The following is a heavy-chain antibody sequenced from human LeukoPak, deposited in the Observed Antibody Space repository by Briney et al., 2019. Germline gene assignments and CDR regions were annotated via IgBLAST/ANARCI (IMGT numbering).Heavy chain of an antibody. J-gene: IGHJ4*02. CDR3: ARVRVKDIVVVPTAIPVYYFDY. CDR2: INPNSGGT. D-gene: IGHD2-2*02. V-gene: IGHV1-2*02. CDR1: GYTFTGYY. Sequence: ASVKVSCKASGYTFTGYYMHWVRQAPGQGLEWMGWINPNSGGTNYAQKFQGRVTMTRDTSISTAYMELSRLRSDDTAVYYCARVRVKDIVVVPTAIPVYYFDYWGQGTLVTVSS.